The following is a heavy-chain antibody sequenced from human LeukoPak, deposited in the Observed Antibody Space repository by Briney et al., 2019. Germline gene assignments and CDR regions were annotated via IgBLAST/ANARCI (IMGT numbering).Heavy chain of an antibody. CDR3: AKVGESGGVWKYYFDY. CDR1: GFTFSSYA. J-gene: IGHJ4*02. D-gene: IGHD2-15*01. Sequence: GGSLRLSCAASGFTFSSYAMSWVRQAPGKGLEWVSGISGGGGSTYYADSVKGRFTISRDNSKNTLYLQMNGLRAEDTAVYYCAKVGESGGVWKYYFDYWGQGTLVTVSS. V-gene: IGHV3-23*01. CDR2: ISGGGGST.